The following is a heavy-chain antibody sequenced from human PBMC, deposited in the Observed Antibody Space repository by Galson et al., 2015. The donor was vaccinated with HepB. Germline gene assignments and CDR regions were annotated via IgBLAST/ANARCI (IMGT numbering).Heavy chain of an antibody. V-gene: IGHV1-69*13. J-gene: IGHJ6*03. Sequence: SVKVSCKASGGTFSSYAISWVRQAPGQGLKWMGGIIPIFGTANYAQKFQGRVTITADESTSTAYMELSSLRSEDTAVYYCARKACSSTSCAGIYYYYYYMDVWGKGTTVTVSS. CDR2: IIPIFGTA. D-gene: IGHD2-2*01. CDR3: ARKACSSTSCAGIYYYYYYMDV. CDR1: GGTFSSYA.